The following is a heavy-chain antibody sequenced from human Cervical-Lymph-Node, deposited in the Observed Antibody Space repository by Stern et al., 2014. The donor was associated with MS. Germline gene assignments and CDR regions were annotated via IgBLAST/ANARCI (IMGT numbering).Heavy chain of an antibody. CDR2: VWNDGSKE. D-gene: IGHD2/OR15-2a*01. CDR3: ATSTASDAFDI. CDR1: GLTFSTSV. Sequence: VQLVESGGGVVQPGRSLRLSCVASGLTFSTSVMHWVRQAPGKGLAWVAVVWNDGSKEHFTESVKGRFSTSRDTAKNTLHLQMSSLRAEDTAVYFCATSTASDAFDIWGQGTLGTVSS. J-gene: IGHJ3*02. V-gene: IGHV3-33*01.